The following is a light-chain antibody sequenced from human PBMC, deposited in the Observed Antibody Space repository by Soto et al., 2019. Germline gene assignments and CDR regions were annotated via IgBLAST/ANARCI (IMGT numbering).Light chain of an antibody. V-gene: IGKV3-15*01. J-gene: IGKJ1*01. CDR1: QSVSSN. Sequence: EIVMTQSPANLSVSPGERATLSCRASQSVSSNLVWYQQKPGQAPRLLIYGASTRATGIPARFSGSGSGTEFTLTISSLQSEDFAVYYCQQYNNWPPWTFGQGTKVEIK. CDR3: QQYNNWPPWT. CDR2: GAS.